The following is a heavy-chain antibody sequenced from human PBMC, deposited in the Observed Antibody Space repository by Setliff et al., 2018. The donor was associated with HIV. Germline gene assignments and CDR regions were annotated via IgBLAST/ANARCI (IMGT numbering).Heavy chain of an antibody. Sequence: PSETLSLTCTVSGYSMSGGYNWGWIRQSPGKGLEWIGNIYHVGTTYYNPSLKSRVTLSVDPSKSQFSLKLTSVTAADTALYYCVTTDYFYGRNNFEYWGQGALVTVSS. CDR3: VTTDYFYGRNNFEY. CDR1: GYSMSGGYN. J-gene: IGHJ4*02. D-gene: IGHD3-10*01. CDR2: IYHVGTT. V-gene: IGHV4-38-2*02.